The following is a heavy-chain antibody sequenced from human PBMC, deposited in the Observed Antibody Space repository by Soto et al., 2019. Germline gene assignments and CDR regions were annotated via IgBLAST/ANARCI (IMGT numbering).Heavy chain of an antibody. CDR3: VRAMWPNYGPQNFFDF. J-gene: IGHJ4*02. CDR2: ISPNRGAT. D-gene: IGHD4-17*01. Sequence: QVQLVQSEGEVKQPGASVKLSCKASGYSFTSFVISWVRQAPGQGLEWMGWISPNRGATRYAQNLQVRVTMPTETSSTTAYLELRSLTSDDTALYYCVRAMWPNYGPQNFFDFWGMGARVTVSS. V-gene: IGHV1-18*01. CDR1: GYSFTSFV.